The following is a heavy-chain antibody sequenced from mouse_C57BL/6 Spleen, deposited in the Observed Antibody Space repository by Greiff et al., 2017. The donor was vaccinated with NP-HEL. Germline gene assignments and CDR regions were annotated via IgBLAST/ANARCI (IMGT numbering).Heavy chain of an antibody. D-gene: IGHD2-3*01. V-gene: IGHV1-82*01. CDR2: IYPGDGDT. CDR3: ARNDGYYAMDY. J-gene: IGHJ4*01. CDR1: GYAFSSSW. Sequence: VQLQQSGPELVKPGASVKISCKASGYAFSSSWMNWVKQRPGKGLEWIGRIYPGDGDTNYNGKFKGKATLTADKSSSTAYMQLSSLTSEDSAVYFCARNDGYYAMDYWGQGTSVTVSS.